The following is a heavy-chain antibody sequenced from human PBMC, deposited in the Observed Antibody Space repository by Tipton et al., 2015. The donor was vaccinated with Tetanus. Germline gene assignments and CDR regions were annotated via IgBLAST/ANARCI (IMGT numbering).Heavy chain of an antibody. J-gene: IGHJ4*02. CDR2: LHSSGDT. Sequence: GLVKPSQTLSLTCTVSGGSISSGGYYWSWIRQPAGKGLEWIGRLHSSGDTTYNPSFKSRVTMSVDTSKNHFSLRLSSVTAADTALYFCARWGPGVTTWGFDFWGQGTLVTVSS. V-gene: IGHV4-61*02. CDR1: GGSISSGGYY. D-gene: IGHD3-16*01. CDR3: ARWGPGVTTWGFDF.